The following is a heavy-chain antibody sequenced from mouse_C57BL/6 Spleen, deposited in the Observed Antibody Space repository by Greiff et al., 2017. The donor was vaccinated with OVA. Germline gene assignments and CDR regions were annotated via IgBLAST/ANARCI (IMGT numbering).Heavy chain of an antibody. J-gene: IGHJ4*01. CDR3: ARGGLTGNYAMDY. CDR1: GYTFTDYY. D-gene: IGHD4-1*01. CDR2: INPYNGGT. V-gene: IGHV1-19*01. Sequence: VQLQQSGPVLVKPGASVKMSCKASGYTFTDYYMNWVKQSHGKSLEWIGVINPYNGGTSYNQKFKGKATLTVDKSSSTAYMELNSLTSEDSAVYYCARGGLTGNYAMDYWGQGTSVTVSS.